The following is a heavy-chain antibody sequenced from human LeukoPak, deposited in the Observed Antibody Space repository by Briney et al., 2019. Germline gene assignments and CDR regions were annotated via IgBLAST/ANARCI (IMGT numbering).Heavy chain of an antibody. CDR3: ARAKLGGDYYYLDV. J-gene: IGHJ6*03. D-gene: IGHD7-27*01. Sequence: PSETLSLTCSVSGYSISSGYQWDWIRQPPGKGLEWIGTVYRSGGTYYKPSLESRVSISVDTSKNQFSLKLRSMTAADTAAYYCARAKLGGDYYYLDVWGKGTTVTVSS. V-gene: IGHV4-38-2*02. CDR1: GYSISSGYQ. CDR2: VYRSGGT.